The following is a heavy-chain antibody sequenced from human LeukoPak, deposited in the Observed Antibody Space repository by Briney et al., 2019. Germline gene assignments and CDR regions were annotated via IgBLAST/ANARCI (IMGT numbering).Heavy chain of an antibody. J-gene: IGHJ4*02. D-gene: IGHD3-9*01. CDR3: ARDQVRYFDWLAQPVFDY. V-gene: IGHV3-48*01. CDR1: GFTFSSYS. CDR2: ISSSSSTI. Sequence: PGGSLRLSCAASGFTFSSYSMNWVRQAPGKGLEWVSYISSSSSTIYYADSVKGRFTISRDNAKNSLYLQMNSLRAEDTAVYYCARDQVRYFDWLAQPVFDYWGQGTLVTVSS.